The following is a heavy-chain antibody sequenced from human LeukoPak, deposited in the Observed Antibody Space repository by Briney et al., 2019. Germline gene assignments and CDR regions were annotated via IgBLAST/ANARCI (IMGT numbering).Heavy chain of an antibody. CDR1: GGSFSGYY. J-gene: IGHJ5*02. CDR2: INHSGST. V-gene: IGHV4-34*01. Sequence: PSETLSLTCAVYGGSFSGYYWSWIRQPPGKGLEWIGEINHSGSTNYNPSLKSRVTISVDTSKNQFSLKLSSVTAADTAVYYCARGSNIFNYYGSGIRNCFDPWVQGTLVTVSS. D-gene: IGHD3-10*01. CDR3: ARGSNIFNYYGSGIRNCFDP.